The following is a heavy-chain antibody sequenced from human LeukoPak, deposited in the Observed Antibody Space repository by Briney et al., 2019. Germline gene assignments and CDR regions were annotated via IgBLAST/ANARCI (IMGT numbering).Heavy chain of an antibody. D-gene: IGHD6-13*01. Sequence: ASVKVSCKASGFTFTSSAMQWVRQARGQRLEWIGWIVVGSGNTNYAQKFQERVTITRDMSTSTAYMELSSLRSEDTAVYYCARRGSYSIGDWFDPWGQGTLVTVSS. CDR1: GFTFTSSA. CDR3: ARRGSYSIGDWFDP. V-gene: IGHV1-58*02. J-gene: IGHJ5*02. CDR2: IVVGSGNT.